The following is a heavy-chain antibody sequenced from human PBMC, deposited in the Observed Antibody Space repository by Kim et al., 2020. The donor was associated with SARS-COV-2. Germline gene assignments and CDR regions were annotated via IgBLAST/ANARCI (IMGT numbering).Heavy chain of an antibody. CDR3: ARPRGYSTGWPNWFDP. V-gene: IGHV4-39*01. CDR1: GDSISSSSYY. J-gene: IGHJ5*02. D-gene: IGHD6-19*01. CDR2: IYYSVST. Sequence: SETLSLTCTVSGDSISSSSYYWGWIRQPPGKGLEWIGSIYYSVSTYYNPSLKSRVTVSVDTSKNQFSLKLSSVSAADTAVYYCARPRGYSTGWPNWFDP.